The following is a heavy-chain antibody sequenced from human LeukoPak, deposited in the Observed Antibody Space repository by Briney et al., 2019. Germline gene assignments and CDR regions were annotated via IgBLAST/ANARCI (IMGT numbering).Heavy chain of an antibody. CDR3: ARGESERTEFDY. V-gene: IGHV3-33*01. CDR1: GCTFSSYG. CDR2: IWYDGSNK. Sequence: GGSLRLSCAASGCTFSSYGMHWVRQAPGKGLEWVAVIWYDGSNKYYADSVKGRFTISRDNSKNTLYLQMNSLRAEDTAVYYCARGESERTEFDYWGQGTLVTVSS. D-gene: IGHD3/OR15-3a*01. J-gene: IGHJ4*02.